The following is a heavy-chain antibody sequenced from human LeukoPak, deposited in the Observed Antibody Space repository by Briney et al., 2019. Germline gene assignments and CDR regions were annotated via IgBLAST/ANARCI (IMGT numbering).Heavy chain of an antibody. V-gene: IGHV3-66*02. CDR3: ARVQADLGYCSSTSCDEAYYFDY. CDR2: IYSGGST. CDR1: GLTVSSNY. D-gene: IGHD2-2*01. J-gene: IGHJ4*02. Sequence: GGSLRLSCAASGLTVSSNYMSWVRQAPGKGLEWVSVIYSGGSTYYADSVKGRFTISRDNSKNTLYLQMNSLRAEDTAVYYCARVQADLGYCSSTSCDEAYYFDYWGQGTLVTVSS.